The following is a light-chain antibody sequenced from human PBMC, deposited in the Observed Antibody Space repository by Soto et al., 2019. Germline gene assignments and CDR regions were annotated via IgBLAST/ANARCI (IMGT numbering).Light chain of an antibody. J-gene: IGKJ4*01. CDR1: HSISSH. Sequence: EIVLTQSPATLSLSPGERATLSCRASHSISSHLAWYQQKPGQAPRLLMYDASNRATGIPARFSGSGSGTDFTLTISSLEPEDFAVYYCQQRPNWPLTFGGGTKVEIK. CDR2: DAS. CDR3: QQRPNWPLT. V-gene: IGKV3-11*01.